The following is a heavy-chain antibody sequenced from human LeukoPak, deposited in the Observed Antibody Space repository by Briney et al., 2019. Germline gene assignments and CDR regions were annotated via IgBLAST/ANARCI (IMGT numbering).Heavy chain of an antibody. Sequence: PSETLSLTCTVSGGSISSSSYYWSWIRQPPGKGLEWIGYINYSGSTNYNPSLKSRVTISVDTSKNQFSLKLSSVTAADTAVYYCAGAGRAYYYYGMDVWGQGTTVTVSS. CDR2: INYSGST. J-gene: IGHJ6*02. V-gene: IGHV4-61*01. CDR1: GGSISSSSYY. CDR3: AGAGRAYYYYGMDV. D-gene: IGHD3-16*01.